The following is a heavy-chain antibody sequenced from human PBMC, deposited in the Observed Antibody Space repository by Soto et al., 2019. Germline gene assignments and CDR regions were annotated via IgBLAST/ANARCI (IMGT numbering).Heavy chain of an antibody. V-gene: IGHV3-23*01. Sequence: LRLSCAASGFTCRSYSMSWVRQAPGKGLEWVSAISGSGGSTYYADCVKGRFTISRDNSKNTLYLQMNSLRAADTAVYYCATYGIAVAGSFDYWGQGTLVTVSS. CDR3: ATYGIAVAGSFDY. J-gene: IGHJ4*02. CDR1: GFTCRSYS. D-gene: IGHD6-19*01. CDR2: ISGSGGST.